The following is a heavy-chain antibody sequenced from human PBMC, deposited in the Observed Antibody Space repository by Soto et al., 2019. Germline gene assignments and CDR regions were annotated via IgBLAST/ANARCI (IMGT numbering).Heavy chain of an antibody. V-gene: IGHV1-24*01. CDR3: ARMVGVTYYYDSSGYGGAFDI. J-gene: IGHJ3*02. Sequence: ASVKVSCKVSGYTLTELSMHWVRQAPGKGLEWMGGFDPEDGETIYAQKFQGRVTMTEDTSTDTAYMELSSLRSEDTAVYYCARMVGVTYYYDSSGYGGAFDIWGQGTMVT. CDR2: FDPEDGET. CDR1: GYTLTELS. D-gene: IGHD3-22*01.